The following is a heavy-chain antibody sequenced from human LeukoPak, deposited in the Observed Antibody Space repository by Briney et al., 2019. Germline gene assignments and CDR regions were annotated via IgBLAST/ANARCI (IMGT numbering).Heavy chain of an antibody. CDR3: ARDLRGLGDYFDY. J-gene: IGHJ4*02. D-gene: IGHD1-26*01. CDR1: GYTFTGYY. Sequence: VASVKVSCKASGYTFTGYYMHWVRQAPGQGLEWMGWINPNSGGTNYAQKFQGRVTMTRDTSISTAYMELSRLRSDDTAVYYCARDLRGLGDYFDYWGQGTLVTVSS. CDR2: INPNSGGT. V-gene: IGHV1-2*02.